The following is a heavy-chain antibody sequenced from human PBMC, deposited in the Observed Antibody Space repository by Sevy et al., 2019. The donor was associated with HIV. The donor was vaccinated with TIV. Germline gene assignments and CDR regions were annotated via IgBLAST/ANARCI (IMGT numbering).Heavy chain of an antibody. D-gene: IGHD1-1*01. V-gene: IGHV3-64*01. Sequence: GGSLRLSCAASGFTFSTYAMYWVRQAPGKGLEYVSAISGGGGNTYYGTSVKGRFTVSRDNAKNTLYLQMNSLRAEDTAVYYCARTTADWYFGLWGRGTLVTVSS. J-gene: IGHJ2*01. CDR1: GFTFSTYA. CDR2: ISGGGGNT. CDR3: ARTTADWYFGL.